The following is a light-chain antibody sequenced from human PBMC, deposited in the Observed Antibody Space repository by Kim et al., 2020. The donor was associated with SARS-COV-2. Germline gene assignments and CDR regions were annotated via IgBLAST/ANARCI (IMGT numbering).Light chain of an antibody. Sequence: GQSIALASTGTSSDVGGYKYVSWYQQHPGKAPKLMIYDVSDRPSGVSNRFSGSKSGNTASLTNSGLQGGDEADYYCSSYTSSSTVVFGGGNQLTVL. V-gene: IGLV2-14*03. CDR1: SSDVGGYKY. CDR2: DVS. CDR3: SSYTSSSTVV. J-gene: IGLJ2*01.